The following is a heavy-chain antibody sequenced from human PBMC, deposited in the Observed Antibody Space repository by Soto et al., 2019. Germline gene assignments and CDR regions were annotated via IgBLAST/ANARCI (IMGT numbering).Heavy chain of an antibody. D-gene: IGHD3-3*01. CDR3: AKNGDFWSWGMDI. J-gene: IGHJ6*02. Sequence: GSLRLSCAASGFTFSSYSMNWVRQAPGKGLEWVSIISSSGDATYYLDSVKGRFTISRDNSRNTLHLQMNSLRAEDAAVYFCAKNGDFWSWGMDIWGQGTTVTISS. CDR1: GFTFSSYS. CDR2: ISSSGDAT. V-gene: IGHV3-23*01.